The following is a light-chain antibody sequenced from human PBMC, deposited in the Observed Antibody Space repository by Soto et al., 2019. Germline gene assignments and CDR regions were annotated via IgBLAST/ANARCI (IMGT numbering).Light chain of an antibody. V-gene: IGKV1-39*01. J-gene: IGKJ5*01. CDR2: AAS. CDR3: QQTYITLIT. CDR1: QNIKNY. Sequence: DIQMTQSEYAVSASAGDAIPITCWSSQNIKNYLNWYQQKPGKAPNLLIYAASTLHIGVPSRFTGSGSGTDFTLTISSLQPEDFATYYCQQTYITLITFGQGTRLEI.